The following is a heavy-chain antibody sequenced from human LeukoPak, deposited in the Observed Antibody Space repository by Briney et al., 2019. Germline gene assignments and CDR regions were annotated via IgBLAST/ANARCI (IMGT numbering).Heavy chain of an antibody. CDR3: AKGLSGDFDN. J-gene: IGHJ4*02. CDR1: GFTFSSYG. Sequence: GRSLRLSCAASGFTFSSYGMHWVRQAPGKGLDWVAFTSYDGTKNYYADSVKGRFTISRDNSKNTLFLQMNSLRVEDTALYYCAKGLSGDFDNWGQGTLVTVSS. V-gene: IGHV3-30*18. D-gene: IGHD5-24*01. CDR2: TSYDGTKN.